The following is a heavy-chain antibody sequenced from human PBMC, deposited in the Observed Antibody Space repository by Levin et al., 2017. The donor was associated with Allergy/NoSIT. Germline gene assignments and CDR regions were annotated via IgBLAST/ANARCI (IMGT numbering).Heavy chain of an antibody. D-gene: IGHD6-13*01. J-gene: IGHJ6*02. Sequence: GGSLRLSCAASGFTFSQYWMSWVRQTPGKGLEWLANINEDESKKYYVDSEKGRFTISRDNTKNSVYLEMNGLTDEDTAIYYCARHWGAAAGSGDYFYGLDVWGRGTTVTVSS. V-gene: IGHV3-7*01. CDR1: GFTFSQYW. CDR3: ARHWGAAAGSGDYFYGLDV. CDR2: INEDESKK.